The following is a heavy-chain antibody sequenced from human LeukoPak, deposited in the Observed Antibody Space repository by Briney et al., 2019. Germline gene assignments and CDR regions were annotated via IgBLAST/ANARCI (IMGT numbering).Heavy chain of an antibody. CDR3: AKGKDTLNPYWYFDV. V-gene: IGHV3-20*04. CDR2: INWSGVST. CDR1: GFTFDDYA. J-gene: IGHJ2*01. D-gene: IGHD2-15*01. Sequence: GGSLRLSCAASGFTFDDYAMSWVRQAPGKGLEWVSGINWSGVSTGYVDSVKGRFTISRDNTKNSLFLQMNSLRAEDTAFYYCAKGKDTLNPYWYFDVWGRGTLVTVSS.